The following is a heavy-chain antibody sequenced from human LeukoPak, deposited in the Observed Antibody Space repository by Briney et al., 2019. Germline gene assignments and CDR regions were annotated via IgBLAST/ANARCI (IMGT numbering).Heavy chain of an antibody. J-gene: IGHJ4*02. CDR1: GYTLTELS. CDR3: ATAEGRWEELLLGRLDY. Sequence: APVKVSCKVSGYTLTELSMHWVRQAPGKGLEWMGGFDPEDGETIYAQKFQGRVTMTEDTSTDTAYMELSSLRSEDTAVYYCATAEGRWEELLLGRLDYWGQGTLVTVSS. D-gene: IGHD1-7*01. V-gene: IGHV1-24*01. CDR2: FDPEDGET.